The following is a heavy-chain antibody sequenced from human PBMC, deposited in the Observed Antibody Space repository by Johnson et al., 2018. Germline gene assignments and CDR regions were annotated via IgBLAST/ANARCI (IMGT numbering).Heavy chain of an antibody. D-gene: IGHD5-18*01. V-gene: IGHV3-30*03. CDR3: ARPLKDTAMDYYYYYYMDV. CDR2: ISYDGSNK. Sequence: QVQLVESGGGVVQPGRSLRLSCAASGFTFSSYGMHWVRQAPGKGLEWVAVISYDGSNKYYADSVKGRFTISRDNSKNTLYLQMNSLRAEDTAVYYCARPLKDTAMDYYYYYYMDVWGKGTTVTVSS. CDR1: GFTFSSYG. J-gene: IGHJ6*03.